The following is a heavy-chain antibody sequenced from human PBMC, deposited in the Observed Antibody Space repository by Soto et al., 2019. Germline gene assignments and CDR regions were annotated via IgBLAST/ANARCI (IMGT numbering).Heavy chain of an antibody. J-gene: IGHJ6*02. D-gene: IGHD2-8*01. Sequence: PSETLSLTCTVSGGSISSSLYYWVWIRQPPGKGLEWIGSTYYSGSASYNPSLKSRVTVSLETPKNQFSLRLSSVTAADSAVYFSARHGRNTNRAKLKHYAMDVWGQGTTVTVSS. CDR1: GGSISSSLYY. V-gene: IGHV4-39*01. CDR2: TYYSGSA. CDR3: ARHGRNTNRAKLKHYAMDV.